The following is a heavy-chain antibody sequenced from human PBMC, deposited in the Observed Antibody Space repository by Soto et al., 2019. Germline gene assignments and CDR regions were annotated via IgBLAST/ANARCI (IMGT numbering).Heavy chain of an antibody. Sequence: SGPTLVNPTQTLALTCTFSGFSLSTTGVGVGWIRQPPGKALEWLALIYWDDDKRYNPSLNSRLTITKDTSKNQVVLAMTNMDPVDTATYYCVQSRCGGDCLQSYSSHSYYGLDVWGQGTTVTVSS. CDR2: IYWDDDK. CDR1: GFSLSTTGVG. J-gene: IGHJ6*02. CDR3: VQSRCGGDCLQSYSSHSYYGLDV. V-gene: IGHV2-5*02. D-gene: IGHD2-21*02.